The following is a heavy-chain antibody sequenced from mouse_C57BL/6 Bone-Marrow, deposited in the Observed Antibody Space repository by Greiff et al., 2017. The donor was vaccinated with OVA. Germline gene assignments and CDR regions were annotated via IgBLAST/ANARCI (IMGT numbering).Heavy chain of an antibody. D-gene: IGHD1-1*01. Sequence: QVQLQQPGAELVRPGTSVKLSCKASGYTFTSYWMHWVKQRPGQGLEWIGVIDPSDSYTNYTQKFKGKATLTVDTSSSTAYMQLSSLTSEDSAVYSCARRYGSSYIDYWGQGTTLTVSA. J-gene: IGHJ2*01. CDR2: IDPSDSYT. CDR1: GYTFTSYW. CDR3: ARRYGSSYIDY. V-gene: IGHV1-59*01.